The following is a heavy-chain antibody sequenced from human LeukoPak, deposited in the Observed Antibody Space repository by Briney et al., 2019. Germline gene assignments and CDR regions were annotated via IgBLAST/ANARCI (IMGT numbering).Heavy chain of an antibody. J-gene: IGHJ3*02. Sequence: SETLSLTCAVSGGSISSGGYSWSWIRQPPGKGLEWIGYIYHSGSTYYNPSLKSRVTISVDRSKNQFSLKLSSVTAADTAVYYCASREVVLDAFDIWGQGTMVTVSS. D-gene: IGHD2-15*01. CDR3: ASREVVLDAFDI. CDR2: IYHSGST. V-gene: IGHV4-30-2*01. CDR1: GGSISSGGYS.